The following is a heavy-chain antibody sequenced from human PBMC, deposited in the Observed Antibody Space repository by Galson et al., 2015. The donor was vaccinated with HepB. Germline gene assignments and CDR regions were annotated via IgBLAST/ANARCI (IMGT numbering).Heavy chain of an antibody. CDR3: AKALVGAIGFDY. J-gene: IGHJ4*02. D-gene: IGHD1-26*01. Sequence: SLRLSCAASGFTFSSYAMSWVRQAPGKGLEWVSAISGSGGSTYYADSVKGRFTISRDNSKNTLYLQMNSLRAEDTAVYYCAKALVGAIGFDYRGQGTLVTVSS. V-gene: IGHV3-23*01. CDR2: ISGSGGST. CDR1: GFTFSSYA.